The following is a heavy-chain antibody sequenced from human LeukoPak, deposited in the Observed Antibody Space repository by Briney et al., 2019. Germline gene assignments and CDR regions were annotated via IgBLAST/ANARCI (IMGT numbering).Heavy chain of an antibody. V-gene: IGHV1-3*01. CDR1: GYTFTSNA. D-gene: IGHD2-2*01. J-gene: IGHJ6*02. Sequence: ASVKVSCKTSGYTFTSNAMHWVRQAPGQRLEWMGWINGGNGDTKYSQNFQGRVTMTTDTSTSTAYMELRSLRSEDTAVYYCARAHRYCSSTSCYDWATYYYYYGMDVWGQGTTVTVSS. CDR3: ARAHRYCSSTSCYDWATYYYYYGMDV. CDR2: INGGNGDT.